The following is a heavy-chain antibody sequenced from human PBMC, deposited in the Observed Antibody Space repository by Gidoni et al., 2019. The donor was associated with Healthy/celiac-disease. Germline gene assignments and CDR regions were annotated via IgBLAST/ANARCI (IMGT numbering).Heavy chain of an antibody. V-gene: IGHV1-69*01. D-gene: IGHD3-3*01. J-gene: IGHJ6*02. CDR2: IIPIFGTA. CDR3: ARAYDFWSGIQHYYYYGMDV. Sequence: QVQPVQPGAVVKRPASSVKVSCKASVATFSSYAISWVRQAPGQGLEWMGGIIPIFGTANYAQKFQGRVTMTADESTGTAYMELSSLRSEDTAVYYCARAYDFWSGIQHYYYYGMDVWGQGTTVTVSS. CDR1: VATFSSYA.